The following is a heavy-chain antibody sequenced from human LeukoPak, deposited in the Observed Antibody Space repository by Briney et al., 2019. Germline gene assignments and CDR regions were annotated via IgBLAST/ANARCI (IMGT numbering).Heavy chain of an antibody. CDR2: IYYSGST. CDR1: GVSVSSGSYY. D-gene: IGHD1-26*01. V-gene: IGHV4-61*03. J-gene: IGHJ4*02. CDR3: ARAPGIVGTTPFGNY. Sequence: SETLSLTCSVFGVSVSSGSYYWRWLRQSPGKGLEWIGCIYYSGSTNYNPSLRGRVAMSIDTSKNHFSLRLNSVTAADTAIYYCARAPGIVGTTPFGNYWGRGTLVTVSS.